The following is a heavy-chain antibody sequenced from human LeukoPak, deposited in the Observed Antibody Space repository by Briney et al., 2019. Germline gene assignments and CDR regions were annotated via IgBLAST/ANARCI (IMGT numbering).Heavy chain of an antibody. V-gene: IGHV3-48*03. Sequence: GGSLRLSCAASGFTFSSYEMNWVRQAPGKGLKWLSYISSSGSTIYYADSVKGRFTISRDNAKNSLYLQMNSLRAEDTAVYYCARERICSGGSCPFDPWGQGTLVTVSS. CDR2: ISSSGSTI. CDR3: ARERICSGGSCPFDP. J-gene: IGHJ5*02. CDR1: GFTFSSYE. D-gene: IGHD2-15*01.